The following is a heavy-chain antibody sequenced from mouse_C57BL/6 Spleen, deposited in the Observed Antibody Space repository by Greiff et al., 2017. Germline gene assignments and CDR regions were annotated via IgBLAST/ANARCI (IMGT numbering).Heavy chain of an antibody. V-gene: IGHV14-3*01. CDR1: GFKIKNTY. Sequence: EVQLQQSVAELVRPGASLKLSCTASGFKIKNTYMHWVNQTPEQGLEWIGRIATADGNTKSAPKFPGKATITADTSSNTAYLQLSSLTSEDTAIYYCAISTVVAIDYWGQGTTLTVSS. D-gene: IGHD1-1*01. CDR3: AISTVVAIDY. J-gene: IGHJ2*01. CDR2: IATADGNT.